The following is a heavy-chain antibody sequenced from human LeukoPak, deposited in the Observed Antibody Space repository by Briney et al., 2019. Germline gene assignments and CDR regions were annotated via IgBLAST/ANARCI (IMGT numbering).Heavy chain of an antibody. D-gene: IGHD5-12*01. V-gene: IGHV7-4-1*02. Sequence: ASVKVSCKASGYTFTSYDINWVRQAPGQGLEWMGWINTNTGNPTYAQGFTGRFVFSLDTSVSTAYLQISSLKAEDTAVYYCARAHSGYDFRYYYGMDVWGQGTTVTVSS. CDR3: ARAHSGYDFRYYYGMDV. CDR1: GYTFTSYD. J-gene: IGHJ6*02. CDR2: INTNTGNP.